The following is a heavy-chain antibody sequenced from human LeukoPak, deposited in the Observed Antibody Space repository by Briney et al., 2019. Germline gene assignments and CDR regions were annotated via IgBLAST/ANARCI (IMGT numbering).Heavy chain of an antibody. V-gene: IGHV3-66*01. Sequence: GGSLRLSCAAPGFTVSNNYMNWVRQAPGKGLEWVSLIYSGGSTHYADSVKGRFTISRDSSRNTLYLQMNSLRVEDTAVYYCARDRGGATTDYWGQGTLVTVSS. J-gene: IGHJ4*02. CDR2: IYSGGST. CDR3: ARDRGGATTDY. CDR1: GFTVSNNY. D-gene: IGHD1-26*01.